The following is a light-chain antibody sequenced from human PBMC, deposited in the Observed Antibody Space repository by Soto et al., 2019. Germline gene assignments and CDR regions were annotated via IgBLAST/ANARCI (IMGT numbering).Light chain of an antibody. CDR1: PSVSSGY. J-gene: IGKJ3*01. V-gene: IGKV3-20*01. Sequence: EIVLTKSPGTMSLSPGERATLSCRASPSVSSGYLAWYQQKPGQPPRVLIYETSSRATGIPDRFSGSGSGTDFTLPISSREPEEFAVDYCQQYGSSPPVTFGPGTRVDIK. CDR2: ETS. CDR3: QQYGSSPPVT.